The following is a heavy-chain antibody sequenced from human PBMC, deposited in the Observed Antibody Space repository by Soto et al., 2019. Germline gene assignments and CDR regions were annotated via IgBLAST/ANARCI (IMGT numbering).Heavy chain of an antibody. Sequence: VASVKVSCKASGYTFTSYYMHWVRQAPGQGLEWMGIINPSGGSTSYAQKFQGRVTMTRDTSTSTVYMELSSLRSDDTAVYYCARDGSGSYSRYYYYMDVRGKGTTVTVSS. J-gene: IGHJ6*03. CDR1: GYTFTSYY. V-gene: IGHV1-46*03. D-gene: IGHD3-10*01. CDR3: ARDGSGSYSRYYYYMDV. CDR2: INPSGGST.